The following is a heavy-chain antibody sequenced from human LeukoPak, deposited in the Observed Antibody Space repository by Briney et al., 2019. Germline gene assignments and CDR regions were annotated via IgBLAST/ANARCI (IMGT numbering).Heavy chain of an antibody. D-gene: IGHD1-1*01. V-gene: IGHV3-48*01. CDR1: GFPFIEYS. CDR3: ARDHNYAFDN. J-gene: IGHJ4*02. Sequence: GGSLRLSCTASGFPFIEYSMNWVRQAPGKGPEWISYIGIDSGNTKYADSVRGQFTISTDKAKNSLYLQMNSLRVEDTAVYYCARDHNYAFDNWGQGTLVSVAS. CDR2: IGIDSGNT.